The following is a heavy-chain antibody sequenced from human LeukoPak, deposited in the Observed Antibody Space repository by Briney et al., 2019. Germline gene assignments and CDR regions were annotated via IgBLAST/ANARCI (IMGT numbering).Heavy chain of an antibody. CDR2: ITDGGSYI. Sequence: GGSLRLSCAASGFIFSTYSMDWVRPAPGKGLEWVSSITDGGSYIYYTDSVKGRFTISRDNAKNSLYLQMNSLRAEDTAVYYCAKEYNGYNGVFDYWGQGTLVTVSS. CDR3: AKEYNGYNGVFDY. D-gene: IGHD5-24*01. J-gene: IGHJ4*02. CDR1: GFIFSTYS. V-gene: IGHV3-21*01.